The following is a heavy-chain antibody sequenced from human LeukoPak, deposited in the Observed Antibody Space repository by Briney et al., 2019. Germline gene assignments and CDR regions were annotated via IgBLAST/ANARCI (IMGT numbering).Heavy chain of an antibody. D-gene: IGHD5-24*01. Sequence: GGSLRLSCAASGFTVSSNYMTWVRQAPGKGLEFVACIKQDGDEKYYVGSVKGRFTVSRDTATNSLHLQMNSLRVEDTAMYYCANVGDGYSDAFYIWGQGTMVTVSS. CDR1: GFTVSSNY. J-gene: IGHJ3*02. V-gene: IGHV3-7*01. CDR3: ANVGDGYSDAFYI. CDR2: IKQDGDEK.